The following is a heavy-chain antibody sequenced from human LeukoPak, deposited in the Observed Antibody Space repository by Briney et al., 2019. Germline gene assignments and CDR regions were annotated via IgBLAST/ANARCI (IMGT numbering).Heavy chain of an antibody. Sequence: SETLSLTCTVSGGSISSYYWSWIRQPPGKGLEWIGYIYYSGSTNYNPSLKSRVTISVDKSKNQRSLKLNSVTAADTAVYHCARSAQFSSTSFDYWGQGALVTVSS. CDR3: ARSAQFSSTSFDY. V-gene: IGHV4-59*01. J-gene: IGHJ4*02. CDR1: GGSISSYY. D-gene: IGHD6-13*01. CDR2: IYYSGST.